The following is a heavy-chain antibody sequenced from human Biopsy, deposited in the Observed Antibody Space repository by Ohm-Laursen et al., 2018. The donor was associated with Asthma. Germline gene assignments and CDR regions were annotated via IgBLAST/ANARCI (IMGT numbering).Heavy chain of an antibody. CDR1: GFTFSNYG. D-gene: IGHD1-26*01. Sequence: SLRLSCAASGFTFSNYGMHWVRQAPGKGLDWVAVISFDGSNKNYTDSVKGRFTISRDNSRNTLHLQMNSLRAEDTVVYYCAKDVFPGWELRRGPDYWGQGTLVTVSS. V-gene: IGHV3-30*18. CDR3: AKDVFPGWELRRGPDY. J-gene: IGHJ4*02. CDR2: ISFDGSNK.